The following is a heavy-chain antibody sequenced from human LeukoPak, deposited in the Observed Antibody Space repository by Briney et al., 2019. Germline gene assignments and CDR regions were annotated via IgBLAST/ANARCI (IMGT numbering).Heavy chain of an antibody. Sequence: SETLSLTCAVYGGSFSGYYWSWIRQPPGKGLEWIGEINHSGSTNYNPSLKSRVTISVDTSKNQFSLKLSSVTAADTAVYYCARDTISGVVHYYYGMDVWGQGTTVTVSS. CDR2: INHSGST. CDR3: ARDTISGVVHYYYGMDV. J-gene: IGHJ6*02. CDR1: GGSFSGYY. D-gene: IGHD3-3*01. V-gene: IGHV4-34*01.